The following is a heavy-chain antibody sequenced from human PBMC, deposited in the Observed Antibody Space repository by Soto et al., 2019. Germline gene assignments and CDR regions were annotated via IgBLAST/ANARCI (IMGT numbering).Heavy chain of an antibody. Sequence: QVQLQQWGAGLLKPSETLSLTCAVYGGSFSGYYWSWIRQPPGKGLEWIGEIKPSGSTNYNPSLKSRVTXXVXTXKNQFSLKPSSVIAADTAVYYCARGVYDSSGGGMDVWGQGTTVTVSS. D-gene: IGHD3-22*01. CDR2: IKPSGST. CDR3: ARGVYDSSGGGMDV. V-gene: IGHV4-34*01. CDR1: GGSFSGYY. J-gene: IGHJ6*02.